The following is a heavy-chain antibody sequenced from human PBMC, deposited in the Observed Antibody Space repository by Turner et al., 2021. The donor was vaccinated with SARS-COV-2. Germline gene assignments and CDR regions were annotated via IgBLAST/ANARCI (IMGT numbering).Heavy chain of an antibody. CDR1: GIPFSTYW. CDR2: IKQDGSEK. V-gene: IGHV3-7*01. Sequence: EVQLVESGGSLVPPGGSLRLSCAASGIPFSTYWMSWVRQAPGKGLEWVANIKQDGSEKYYVDSVKGRFTVSRDNAKNSLYLQMNSLRAEDTAVYYCASEHNYVWGSYFDYWGQGTLVTVSS. CDR3: ASEHNYVWGSYFDY. D-gene: IGHD3-16*01. J-gene: IGHJ4*02.